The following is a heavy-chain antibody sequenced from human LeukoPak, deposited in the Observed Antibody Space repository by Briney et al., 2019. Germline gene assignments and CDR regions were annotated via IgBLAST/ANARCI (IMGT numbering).Heavy chain of an antibody. D-gene: IGHD6-19*01. CDR1: GGSISSSSYY. CDR2: IYYSGST. J-gene: IGHJ4*02. Sequence: SETLSLTCTVSGGSISSSSYYWGWIRQPPGKGLEWIGSIYYSGSTYYNPSLKSRVTISVDTSKNQFSLKLSSVTAADKAVYYCARLSAVARYVGYWGQGTLVTVSS. CDR3: ARLSAVARYVGY. V-gene: IGHV4-39*01.